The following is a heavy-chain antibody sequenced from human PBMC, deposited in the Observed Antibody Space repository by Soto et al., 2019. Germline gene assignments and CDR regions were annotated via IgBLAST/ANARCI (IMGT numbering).Heavy chain of an antibody. V-gene: IGHV1-69*08. CDR3: ARDYGDYVDAFDI. D-gene: IGHD4-17*01. CDR1: GGTFSSYT. Sequence: QVQLVQSGAEVKKPGSSVKVSCKASGGTFSSYTINWVRQAPGQGLEWMGRIIPIPGIASYAQKFQGRLTITADTSTSTAYMELSSLRSEDTAVYYCARDYGDYVDAFDIWGQGTMVTVSS. CDR2: IIPIPGIA. J-gene: IGHJ3*02.